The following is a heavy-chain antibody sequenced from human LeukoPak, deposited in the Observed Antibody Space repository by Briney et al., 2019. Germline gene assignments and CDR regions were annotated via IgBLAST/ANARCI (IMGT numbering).Heavy chain of an antibody. Sequence: PGGSLRLSCAASGFTFSTYWMTWVRQAPGKGLEWVSAISGSGGSTYYADSVKGRFTISRDNSKNTLYLQMNSLRAEDTAVYYCAKVLLPSYYYYGMDVWGQGTTVTVSS. V-gene: IGHV3-23*01. D-gene: IGHD2-21*02. J-gene: IGHJ6*02. CDR3: AKVLLPSYYYYGMDV. CDR1: GFTFSTYW. CDR2: ISGSGGST.